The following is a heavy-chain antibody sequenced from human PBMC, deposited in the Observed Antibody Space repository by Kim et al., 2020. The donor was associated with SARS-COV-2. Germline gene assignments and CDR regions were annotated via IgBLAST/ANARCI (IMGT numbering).Heavy chain of an antibody. J-gene: IGHJ4*02. Sequence: SETLSLTCTVSGASVSSDIYYWSWIRQPPGKGLEYIGYLFHTGSTHYKPSLKSRVTMSVDTSKNQFSLHLRSVTAADAAVYYCARMKGGRLLFDYWGQGTLGTVSS. D-gene: IGHD4-17*01. CDR1: GASVSSDIYY. V-gene: IGHV4-61*01. CDR2: LFHTGST. CDR3: ARMKGGRLLFDY.